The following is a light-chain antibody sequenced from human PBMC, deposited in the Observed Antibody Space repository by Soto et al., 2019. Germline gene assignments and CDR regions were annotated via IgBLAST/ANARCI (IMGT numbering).Light chain of an antibody. CDR3: QQRSNWFT. J-gene: IGKJ4*01. CDR2: DAS. CDR1: QSVSSN. V-gene: IGKV3-11*01. Sequence: EIVLTQSPATLSLSPGERATLSCRASQSVSSNLARYQQKPGQAPRLLIYDASNRATGIPARFGGSGSLTAFTLSITSVEPDAFAVYYYQQRSNWFTFGGGTKVEIK.